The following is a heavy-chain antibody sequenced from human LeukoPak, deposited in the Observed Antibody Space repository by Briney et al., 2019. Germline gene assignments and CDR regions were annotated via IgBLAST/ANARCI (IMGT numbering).Heavy chain of an antibody. CDR3: ARVATYSSSWYDWFDP. V-gene: IGHV3-21*01. CDR1: GFTFRSYS. Sequence: GGSLRLSCAASGFTFRSYSMNWVRQAPGKGLEWVSSISSSSSYIYYADSVKGRFTISRDNAKNSLYLQMNSLRAEDTAVYYCARVATYSSSWYDWFDPWGQGTLVTVSS. D-gene: IGHD6-13*01. CDR2: ISSSSSYI. J-gene: IGHJ5*02.